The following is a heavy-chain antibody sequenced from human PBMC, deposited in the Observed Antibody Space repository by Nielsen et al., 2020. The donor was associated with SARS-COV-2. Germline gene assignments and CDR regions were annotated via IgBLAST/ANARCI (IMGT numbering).Heavy chain of an antibody. Sequence: ASVKVSCKASGYTFTSYYMHWVRQAPGQGLEWMGIINPSGGSTSYAQKLQGRVTMTTDTSTSTAYMELRRLRSDDTAVYYCARDLPSATNWFDPWGQGTLVTVSS. CDR3: ARDLPSATNWFDP. CDR2: INPSGGST. V-gene: IGHV1-46*01. CDR1: GYTFTSYY. J-gene: IGHJ5*02.